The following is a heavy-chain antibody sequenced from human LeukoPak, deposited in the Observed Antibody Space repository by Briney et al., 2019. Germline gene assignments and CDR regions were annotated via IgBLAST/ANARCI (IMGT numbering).Heavy chain of an antibody. CDR2: ISWNSGSI. J-gene: IGHJ4*02. V-gene: IGHV3-9*01. CDR1: GFTFDDYA. Sequence: GGSLRLSCAASGFTFDDYAMHWVRQAPGKGLEWVSGISWNSGSIGYADSVKGRFTISRDNAKNSLYLQMNSLRAEDTALYYCATSQGLYYDSSGSIDYWGQGTLVTVSS. CDR3: ATSQGLYYDSSGSIDY. D-gene: IGHD3-22*01.